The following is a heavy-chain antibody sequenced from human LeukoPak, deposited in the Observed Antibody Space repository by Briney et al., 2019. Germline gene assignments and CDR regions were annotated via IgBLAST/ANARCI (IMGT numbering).Heavy chain of an antibody. V-gene: IGHV3-64*04. CDR1: GFTFSRYA. D-gene: IGHD3-22*01. Sequence: PGGSLRLSCAASGFTFSRYAIHWVRQAPGKGLEYVSTISSIGGGTDYADSVKGRLTISRDNSKNTLFLQMNSLRAEDTAVYYCASLIVVDGASDIWGQGTMVTVSS. CDR2: ISSIGGGT. CDR3: ASLIVVDGASDI. J-gene: IGHJ3*02.